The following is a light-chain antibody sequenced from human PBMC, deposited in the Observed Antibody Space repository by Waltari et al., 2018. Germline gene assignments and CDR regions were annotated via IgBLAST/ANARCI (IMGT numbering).Light chain of an antibody. Sequence: QSVLTQPPSASGTPGLRVPISCSGSSSNIGSNPVNWYQQLPGTAPKLLIYSTNQRPSGVPDRFSGSKSGTSASLAISGLQSEDEADYYCATWDDSLNAAVFGGGTQLSVL. CDR3: ATWDDSLNAAV. CDR1: SSNIGSNP. CDR2: STN. J-gene: IGLJ7*01. V-gene: IGLV1-44*01.